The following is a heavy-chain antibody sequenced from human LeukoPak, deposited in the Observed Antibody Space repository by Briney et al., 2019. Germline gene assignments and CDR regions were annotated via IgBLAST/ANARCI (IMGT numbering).Heavy chain of an antibody. D-gene: IGHD3-22*01. CDR2: MTEGGAT. CDR3: AKLLPD. Sequence: GGSLRLSCAASGFTLSSSAMSWVRQAPGKGLEWDSVMTEGGATYYADSVRGRFIISRDNSKNMVYLQMNSLRVEDTAVYYCAKLLPDWGQGTLVTVSS. J-gene: IGHJ4*02. V-gene: IGHV3-23*01. CDR1: GFTLSSSA.